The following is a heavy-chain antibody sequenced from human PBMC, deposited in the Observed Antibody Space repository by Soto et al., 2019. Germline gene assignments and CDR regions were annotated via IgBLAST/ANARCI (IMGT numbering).Heavy chain of an antibody. Sequence: LSLTCTVSGGSISSGNYYWSWIRQHPGKGLEWIGYIYYSGSTSYNPSLKSRVTISVDTSKNQFSLKLSSVTAADTAVYYCARGGYIYGLDYWGQGTLVTVS. J-gene: IGHJ4*02. CDR3: ARGGYIYGLDY. CDR1: GGSISSGNYY. D-gene: IGHD5-18*01. V-gene: IGHV4-31*03. CDR2: IYYSGST.